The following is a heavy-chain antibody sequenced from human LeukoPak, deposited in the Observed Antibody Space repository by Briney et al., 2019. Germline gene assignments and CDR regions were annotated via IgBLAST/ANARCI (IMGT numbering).Heavy chain of an antibody. J-gene: IGHJ4*02. CDR1: GFTFSSYS. Sequence: GGSLRLSCAAAGFTFSSYSMSWVRHAPGKWLEWVSAISGSGGGTYYADSVKGRFTISRDNSKNTLYLQINSLRAEDTAVYYCAKDQRGAIPYYFDYWGQGTLVTVSS. CDR2: ISGSGGGT. D-gene: IGHD1-26*01. CDR3: AKDQRGAIPYYFDY. V-gene: IGHV3-23*01.